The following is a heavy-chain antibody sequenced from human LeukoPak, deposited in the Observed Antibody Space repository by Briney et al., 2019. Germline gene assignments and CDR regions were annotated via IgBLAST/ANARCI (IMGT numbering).Heavy chain of an antibody. CDR2: IYAVNGNT. V-gene: IGHV1-3*01. Sequence: ASVKVSCKASGYNFTNYSMHWVRQAPGQRLEWMGWIYAVNGNTKYSPKFQGRVTMTRNTSISTAYMELSSLRSEDTAVYYCARGLIAAAWGQGTLVTVSS. J-gene: IGHJ4*02. CDR3: ARGLIAAA. CDR1: GYNFTNYS. D-gene: IGHD6-13*01.